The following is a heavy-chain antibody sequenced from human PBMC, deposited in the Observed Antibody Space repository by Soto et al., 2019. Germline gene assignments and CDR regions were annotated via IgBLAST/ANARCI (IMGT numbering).Heavy chain of an antibody. Sequence: QVQLVQSGAEVQKPGASVKVSCKASGYPSTAYPMHSVRQAPGQRLEWMGWINDANGGTGYSQKFQGRVTVTRDTSASTVYMELRSLTSEDTAVYYCARKDYYGAGIYYFDHWGQGTLVTVSS. CDR2: INDANGGT. CDR1: GYPSTAYP. D-gene: IGHD3-10*01. J-gene: IGHJ4*02. CDR3: ARKDYYGAGIYYFDH. V-gene: IGHV1-3*01.